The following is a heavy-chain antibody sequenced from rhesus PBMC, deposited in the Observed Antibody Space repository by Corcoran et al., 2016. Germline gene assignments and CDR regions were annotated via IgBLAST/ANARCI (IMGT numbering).Heavy chain of an antibody. CDR2: ISSASSYT. CDR1: VLTFSSYC. Sequence: EVQLVASGGGLVQPGGSLRLSCAASVLTFSSYCMSWFRKAPVKGVEWVSSISSASSYTYYADSVKGRFTISRDNAKNSLSLQMNSLRAEDTAVYYCTSGSGYDYGSSYAYWGQGVLVTVSS. J-gene: IGHJ4*01. CDR3: TSGSGYDYGSSYAY. D-gene: IGHD4-29*01. V-gene: IGHV3S16*01.